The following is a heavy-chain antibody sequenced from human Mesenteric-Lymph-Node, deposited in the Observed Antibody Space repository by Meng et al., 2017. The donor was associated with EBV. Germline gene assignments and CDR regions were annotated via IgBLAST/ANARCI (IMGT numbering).Heavy chain of an antibody. CDR3: ARTYYYDSSGYAPFDY. CDR1: GGSVSSSSYY. J-gene: IGHJ4*02. CDR2: IYYSGSI. Sequence: HLEWQESGPGLVKPSETLSLTGIVSGGSVSSSSYYWGWIRQPPGKGLEWIGSIYYSGSIYYNPSLKSRVTISVDTSKNQFSLKLSSVTAADTAVYYCARTYYYDSSGYAPFDYWGQGTLVTVSS. V-gene: IGHV4-39*07. D-gene: IGHD3-22*01.